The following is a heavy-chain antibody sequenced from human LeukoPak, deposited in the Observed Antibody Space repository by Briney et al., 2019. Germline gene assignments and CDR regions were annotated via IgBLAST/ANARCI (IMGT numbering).Heavy chain of an antibody. CDR1: GFTFSSYW. D-gene: IGHD3-16*01. CDR2: ISYDGSDK. CDR3: AREERGAGAFDI. J-gene: IGHJ3*02. V-gene: IGHV3-30-3*01. Sequence: GGSLRLSCAASGFTFSSYWMSWVRQAPGKGLEWVAVISYDGSDKYYADSVKGRFTISRDNSKNTLYLQMNSLRAEDTAVYYCAREERGAGAFDIWGQGTMVTVSS.